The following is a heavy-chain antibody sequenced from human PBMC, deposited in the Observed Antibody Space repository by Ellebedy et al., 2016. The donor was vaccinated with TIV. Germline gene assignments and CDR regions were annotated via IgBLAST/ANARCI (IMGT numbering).Heavy chain of an antibody. CDR2: IYYSGST. J-gene: IGHJ4*02. Sequence: MPSETLSLTCTVSGGSISSYYWSWIRQPPGKGLEWIGYIYYSGSTNYNPSLKSRVTISVDTSKNQFSLKLSSVTAADTAVYYCARGRVGATGYFDYWGQGTLVTVSS. V-gene: IGHV4-59*01. CDR1: GGSISSYY. D-gene: IGHD1-26*01. CDR3: ARGRVGATGYFDY.